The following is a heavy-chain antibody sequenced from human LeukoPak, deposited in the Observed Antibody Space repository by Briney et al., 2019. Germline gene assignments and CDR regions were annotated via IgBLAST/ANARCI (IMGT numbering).Heavy chain of an antibody. CDR1: GGSFSGYY. V-gene: IGHV4-34*01. CDR3: ARGSGLYGMDV. CDR2: INHSGST. Sequence: PSETLSLTCAVYGGSFSGYYWSWIRQPPGKGLEWIGEINHSGSTNYNPSLKSRVTISVDTSKNQFSLMLSSVTAADTAVYYCARGSGLYGMDVWGQGTTVTVSS. J-gene: IGHJ6*02.